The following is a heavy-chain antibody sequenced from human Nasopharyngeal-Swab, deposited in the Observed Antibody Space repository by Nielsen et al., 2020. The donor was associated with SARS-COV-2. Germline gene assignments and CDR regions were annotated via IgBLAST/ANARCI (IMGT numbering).Heavy chain of an antibody. V-gene: IGHV3-7*05. CDR2: IKQDGSEK. CDR1: GFTFSSYW. Sequence: GESLKISCAASGFTFSSYWMSWVRQAPGKGLEWVANIKQDGSEKYYVDSVKGRFTISRDNAKNSLYLQMNSLRAEDTAVYYCAKDRGLMVRGVMGYWGQGTLVTVSS. J-gene: IGHJ4*02. D-gene: IGHD3-10*01. CDR3: AKDRGLMVRGVMGY.